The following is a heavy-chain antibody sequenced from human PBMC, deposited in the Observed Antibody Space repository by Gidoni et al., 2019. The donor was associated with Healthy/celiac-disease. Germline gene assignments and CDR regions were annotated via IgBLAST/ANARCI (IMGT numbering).Heavy chain of an antibody. J-gene: IGHJ6*02. V-gene: IGHV1-8*01. CDR1: GYTFTSYD. CDR3: ARGGYGYDSSGYYYDYYYGMDV. CDR2: MNPNSGNT. Sequence: QVQLVQSGAEVKKPGASVKVSCTASGYTFTSYDINWVRQATGQGLEWMGWMNPNSGNTGYAQKFQGRVTMTRNTSISTAYMELSSLRSEDTAVYYGARGGYGYDSSGYYYDYYYGMDVWGQGTTVTVSS. D-gene: IGHD3-22*01.